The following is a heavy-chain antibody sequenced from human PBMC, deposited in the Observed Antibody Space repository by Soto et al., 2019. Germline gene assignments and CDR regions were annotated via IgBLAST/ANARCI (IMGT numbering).Heavy chain of an antibody. J-gene: IGHJ4*02. V-gene: IGHV1-24*01. D-gene: IGHD1-26*01. CDR1: GYTLTELS. CDR2: FDPEDGET. Sequence: ASVKVSCKVSGYTLTELSMHWVRQAPGKGLEWMGGFDPEDGETIYAQKFQGRVTMTEDTSTDTAYMELSSLRSEDTAVYYCATQPRYSGSSDFYPLWGQGTLVTVSS. CDR3: ATQPRYSGSSDFYPL.